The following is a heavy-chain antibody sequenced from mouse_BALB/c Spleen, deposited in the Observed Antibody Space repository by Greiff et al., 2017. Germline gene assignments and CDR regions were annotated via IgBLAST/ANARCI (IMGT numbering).Heavy chain of an antibody. CDR1: GYTFTSYW. J-gene: IGHJ2*01. CDR3: ARGMISYYFDY. Sequence: VQLQQSGAELARPGASVKLSCKASGYTFTSYWMQWVKQRPGQGLEWIGAIYPGDGDTRYTQKFKGKATLTADKSSSTAYMQLSSLASEDSAVYYCARGMISYYFDYWGQGTTLTVSS. D-gene: IGHD2-4*01. V-gene: IGHV1-87*01. CDR2: IYPGDGDT.